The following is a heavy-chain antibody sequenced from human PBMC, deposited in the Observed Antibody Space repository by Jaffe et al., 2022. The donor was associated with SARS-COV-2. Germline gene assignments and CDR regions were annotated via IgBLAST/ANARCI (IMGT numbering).Heavy chain of an antibody. CDR3: ARRSRSPGTHFDY. J-gene: IGHJ4*02. V-gene: IGHV4-39*01. CDR1: GGSISSSSYY. CDR2: IYYSGST. Sequence: QLQLQESGPGLVKPSETLSLTCTVSGGSISSSSYYWGWIRQPPGKGLEWIGSIYYSGSTYYNPSLKSRVTISVDTSKNQFSLKLSSVTAADTAVYYCARRSRSPGTHFDYWGQGTLVTVSS.